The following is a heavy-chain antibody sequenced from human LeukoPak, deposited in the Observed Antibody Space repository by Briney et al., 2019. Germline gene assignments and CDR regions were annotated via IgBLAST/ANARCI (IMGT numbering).Heavy chain of an antibody. CDR1: GFTFSSYS. Sequence: GSLRLSCAASGFTFSSYSMNWVRQPPGKGLEWIASIYYSGSTYDNPSLKSRVTVSVDTSKNQFSLKLNSVTAADTAVYYCAITPGPFDSTRNYYPFDYWGQGTLVTVSS. V-gene: IGHV4-39*07. CDR3: AITPGPFDSTRNYYPFDY. J-gene: IGHJ4*02. CDR2: IYYSGST. D-gene: IGHD3-22*01.